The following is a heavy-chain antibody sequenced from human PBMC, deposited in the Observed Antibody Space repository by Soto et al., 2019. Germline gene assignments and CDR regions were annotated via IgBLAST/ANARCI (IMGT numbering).Heavy chain of an antibody. J-gene: IGHJ4*02. CDR1: SGSISSSNW. Sequence: QVQLQESGPGLVKPSGTLSLTCTVSSGSISSSNWWSWVRQPPGKGLEWIGEIYHSGSTNYNPSPKSRVTISVDKSKNQSSLKLSSVTAADTAVYYCARASDQYSYYFDYWGQGTLVTVSS. D-gene: IGHD2-15*01. CDR3: ARASDQYSYYFDY. V-gene: IGHV4-4*02. CDR2: IYHSGST.